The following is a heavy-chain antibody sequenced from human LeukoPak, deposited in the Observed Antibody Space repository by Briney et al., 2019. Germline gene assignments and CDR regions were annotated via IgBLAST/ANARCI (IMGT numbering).Heavy chain of an antibody. CDR3: ARVGSYYGSESYYNVFDL. CDR2: IYYNGNT. J-gene: IGHJ4*02. CDR1: GGSVSSRSYY. Sequence: MASETLSLTCTVSGGSVSSRSYYWSWIRQPPGKGLEWIGYIYYNGNTNYHPSLKSRVTISVTTSKNQFSLKLSSVTAVDTAVYYCARVGSYYGSESYYNVFDLWGQGTQVTVSS. V-gene: IGHV4-61*01. D-gene: IGHD3-10*01.